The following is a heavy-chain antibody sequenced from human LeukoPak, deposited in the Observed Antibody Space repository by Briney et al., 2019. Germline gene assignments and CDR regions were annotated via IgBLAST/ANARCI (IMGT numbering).Heavy chain of an antibody. D-gene: IGHD1-26*01. CDR3: ASGTIVGARGADN. CDR1: GFTFGKYW. CDR2: IKLDGSEK. Sequence: GGSLRLSCVASGFTFGKYWMSWVRQAPGKGLEWVANIKLDGSEKNYVDSVKGRFTISRDNANNLLYLQMNSLRAEDTAVYYCASGTIVGARGADNWGQGTLVTVSS. J-gene: IGHJ4*02. V-gene: IGHV3-7*01.